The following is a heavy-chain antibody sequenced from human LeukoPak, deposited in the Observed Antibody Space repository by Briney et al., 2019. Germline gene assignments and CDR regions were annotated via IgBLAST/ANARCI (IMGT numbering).Heavy chain of an antibody. V-gene: IGHV1-18*01. Sequence: ASVKVSCKASGYTFTSYGISWVRQAPGQGLEWMGWISAYNGNTNYAQKLQGRVTMTTDTSTSTAYMELRSLRSDDTAVYYCARDALRYFDWPLGGYWGQGTLVTDSS. CDR1: GYTFTSYG. CDR3: ARDALRYFDWPLGGY. D-gene: IGHD3-9*01. CDR2: ISAYNGNT. J-gene: IGHJ4*02.